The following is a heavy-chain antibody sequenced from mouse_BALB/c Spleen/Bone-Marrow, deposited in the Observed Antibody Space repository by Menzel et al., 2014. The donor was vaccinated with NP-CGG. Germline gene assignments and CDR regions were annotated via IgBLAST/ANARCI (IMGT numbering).Heavy chain of an antibody. D-gene: IGHD2-1*01. Sequence: EVQLQESGGGLVQPGGSMKLSCAASGFAFSDAWMDGVRQSPEKGLDWVAEIRSKANNHATFYAESVKGGFTISRDDSKSCVYLRMNSLRPEDTGIYYCVRNYGSYLYWGQGTTLTVSS. J-gene: IGHJ2*01. V-gene: IGHV6-6*01. CDR1: GFAFSDAW. CDR2: IRSKANNHAT. CDR3: VRNYGSYLY.